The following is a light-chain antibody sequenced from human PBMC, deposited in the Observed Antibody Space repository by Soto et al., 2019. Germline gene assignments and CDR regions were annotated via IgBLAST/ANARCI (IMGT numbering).Light chain of an antibody. CDR2: SAS. CDR3: QQYDRSLYT. J-gene: IGKJ2*01. Sequence: EIVLTQSPGTLSLSPGERATLSCRDSQTVSSTCLAWYQQKPGQAPRLLIYSASTRATGIPDRFSGSGSGTDFTLTISRLEPEDFAVYYCQQYDRSLYTFGQGTKLEIK. V-gene: IGKV3-20*01. CDR1: QTVSSTC.